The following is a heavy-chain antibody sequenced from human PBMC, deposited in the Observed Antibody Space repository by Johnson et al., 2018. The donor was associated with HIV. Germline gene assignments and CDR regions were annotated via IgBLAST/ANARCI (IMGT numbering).Heavy chain of an antibody. Sequence: QVQLVESGGGVVQPGRSLRLSCAASGFTSSSYAVQWVRQAPDKGLEWVAVISYDGTNKNYADSVKGRFTISRDNSKNTLFLQMNSLRAEDTAVYYCARDMVGATFDDAFDIWGQGTMVTVSS. J-gene: IGHJ3*02. CDR3: ARDMVGATFDDAFDI. D-gene: IGHD1-26*01. CDR1: GFTSSSYA. CDR2: ISYDGTNK. V-gene: IGHV3-30-3*01.